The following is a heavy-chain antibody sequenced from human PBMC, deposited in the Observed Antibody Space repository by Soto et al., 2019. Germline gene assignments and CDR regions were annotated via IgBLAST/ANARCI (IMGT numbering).Heavy chain of an antibody. D-gene: IGHD6-13*01. CDR2: IIPIFGTA. CDR1: GGTFSSYA. J-gene: IGHJ6*02. CDR3: ASPRSSSSSWYYYYYGMDV. V-gene: IGHV1-69*06. Sequence: QVQLVQSGAEVKKPGSSVKVSCKASGGTFSSYAISWVRQAPGQGLEWMGGIIPIFGTANYAQKFQGRVTITADKSTSTAYMELSSLRSEDTAVYYCASPRSSSSSWYYYYYGMDVCGQGTTVTVSS.